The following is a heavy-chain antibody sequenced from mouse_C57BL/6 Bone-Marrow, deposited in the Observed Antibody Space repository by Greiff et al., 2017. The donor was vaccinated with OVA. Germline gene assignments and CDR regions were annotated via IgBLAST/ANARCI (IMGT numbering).Heavy chain of an antibody. CDR3: AIEVYSNSIFDY. V-gene: IGHV1-74*01. Sequence: QVQLKQPGAELVKPGASVKVSCKASGYTFTSYWMHWVKQRPGQGLEWIGRIHPSDSDTNYNQKFKGKATLTGDKSSSTAYMQLSSLTSEDSAVYYCAIEVYSNSIFDYWGQGTTLTVSS. CDR2: IHPSDSDT. D-gene: IGHD2-5*01. CDR1: GYTFTSYW. J-gene: IGHJ2*01.